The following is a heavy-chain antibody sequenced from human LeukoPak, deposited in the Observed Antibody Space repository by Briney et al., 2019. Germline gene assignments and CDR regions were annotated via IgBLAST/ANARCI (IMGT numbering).Heavy chain of an antibody. CDR2: IYYSGST. CDR1: GGSISSSSYY. Sequence: SETLSLTCTVSGGSISSSSYYWGWIRQPPGKGLEWIGSIYYSGSTYYNPSLKSRVTISVDTSKNQFSLKLSSVTAADTAVYYCARGGNWGYFDNWGQGTLVTVSS. D-gene: IGHD7-27*01. J-gene: IGHJ4*02. V-gene: IGHV4-39*01. CDR3: ARGGNWGYFDN.